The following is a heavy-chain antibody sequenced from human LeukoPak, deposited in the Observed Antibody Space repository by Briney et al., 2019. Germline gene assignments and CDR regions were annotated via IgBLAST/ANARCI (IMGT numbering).Heavy chain of an antibody. CDR3: ARHRYYYGSGSPNENWFDP. CDR1: GYTFTDYY. D-gene: IGHD3-10*01. J-gene: IGHJ5*02. CDR2: INPNSGGT. Sequence: VASVTVSYMASGYTFTDYYMHWVGQAPGQGLEWMGWINPNSGGTNYAQKFQGRVTITRDTSISTDYMELSRLRSGDTAVYYCARHRYYYGSGSPNENWFDPWGKGTLGTVSA. V-gene: IGHV1-2*02.